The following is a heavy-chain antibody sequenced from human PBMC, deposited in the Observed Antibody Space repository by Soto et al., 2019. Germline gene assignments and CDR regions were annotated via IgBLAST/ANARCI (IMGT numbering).Heavy chain of an antibody. J-gene: IGHJ2*01. CDR2: ISYDGSNK. V-gene: IGHV3-30*18. CDR3: AKEGRVGYWYFDL. D-gene: IGHD3-16*01. CDR1: GFTFSSYG. Sequence: QVQLVESGGGVVQPGRSLRLSCAASGFTFSSYGMHWVRQAPGKGLEWVAVISYDGSNKYYADSVKGRFTISRDNSKNTLYLQMNSLRAEDTAVYYCAKEGRVGYWYFDLWGRGTLVTVSS.